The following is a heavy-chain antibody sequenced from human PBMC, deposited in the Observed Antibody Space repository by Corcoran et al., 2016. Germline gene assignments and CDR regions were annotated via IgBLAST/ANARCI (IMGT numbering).Heavy chain of an antibody. D-gene: IGHD2-2*01. Sequence: QVQLVESGGGVVQPGRSLRLSCAASGFTFSSYGMHWVRQAPGKGLEWVAVISYDGSNKYYADSVKGRFTISRDNYKNTLYLQMNSLRAEDTAVYYCSKVVRRYCSSTSCRVSYGMDVWGQGTTVTVSS. CDR3: SKVVRRYCSSTSCRVSYGMDV. CDR2: ISYDGSNK. CDR1: GFTFSSYG. J-gene: IGHJ6*02. V-gene: IGHV3-30*18.